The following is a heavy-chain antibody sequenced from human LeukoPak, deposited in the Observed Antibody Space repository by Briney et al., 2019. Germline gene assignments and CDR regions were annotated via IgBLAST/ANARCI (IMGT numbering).Heavy chain of an antibody. CDR2: ISHEGIEK. Sequence: GGSLRLSCAASGFTFSSSGMHWVRQAPGTGLEWVAFISHEGIEKYYADSVKGRFTISRDNSKNTLYLQMNSLRAEDTAVYYCAKEYQYSSPGHYYYYGMDVWGQGTTVTVSS. J-gene: IGHJ6*02. CDR1: GFTFSSSG. CDR3: AKEYQYSSPGHYYYYGMDV. V-gene: IGHV3-30*18. D-gene: IGHD6-6*01.